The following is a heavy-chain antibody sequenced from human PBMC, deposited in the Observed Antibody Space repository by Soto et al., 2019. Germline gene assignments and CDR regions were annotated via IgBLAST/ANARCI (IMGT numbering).Heavy chain of an antibody. D-gene: IGHD1-1*01. Sequence: PGGSLRLSCSASRFTFSTYAMSCVRQATGKGLEWVSALSALGGSSYFADSVRGRFTISRDNSKNTLCLQMNSLRAEDTAVHYCARDKREQLFDYWGQGTLVTVSS. V-gene: IGHV3-23*01. CDR2: LSALGGSS. J-gene: IGHJ4*02. CDR1: RFTFSTYA. CDR3: ARDKREQLFDY.